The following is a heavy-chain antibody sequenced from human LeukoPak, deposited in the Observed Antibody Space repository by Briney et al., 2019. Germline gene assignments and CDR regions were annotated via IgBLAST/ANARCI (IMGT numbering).Heavy chain of an antibody. CDR1: GDSISSGDYF. D-gene: IGHD4-11*01. J-gene: IGHJ5*02. Sequence: PSETLSLTCTVSGDSISSGDYFWTWIRQPAGKGLEWIGHIYFSGNTTYNPSLKRRLTMSLDTSKNQFSLNLTSVRAPDTAVYFCARDRTLPHPLQVWFDAWGQGTLVTVSS. CDR2: IYFSGNT. CDR3: ARDRTLPHPLQVWFDA. V-gene: IGHV4-61*09.